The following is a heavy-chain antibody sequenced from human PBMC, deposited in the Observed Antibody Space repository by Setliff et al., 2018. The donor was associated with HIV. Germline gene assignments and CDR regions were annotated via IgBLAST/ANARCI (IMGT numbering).Heavy chain of an antibody. V-gene: IGHV3-7*01. CDR3: ARAVAEDWFDP. Sequence: GGSLRLSCAASGFTFSNYWMSWVRQAPGKGLEWVANIKPDGSEKYYVDSVKGRLTISRDHAKTSLYLQMNSLRAEDTAVYYCARAVAEDWFDPWGQGNLVTVSS. CDR1: GFTFSNYW. D-gene: IGHD6-19*01. J-gene: IGHJ5*02. CDR2: IKPDGSEK.